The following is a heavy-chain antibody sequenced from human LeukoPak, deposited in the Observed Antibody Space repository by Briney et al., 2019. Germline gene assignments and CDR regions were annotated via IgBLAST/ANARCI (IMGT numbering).Heavy chain of an antibody. CDR1: GYSISSYY. Sequence: SETLSLTCTVSGYSISSYYWNWIRQPPGKGLEWIGYIYYSGSTNYNPSLKSRVTISVDTSKNQFSLKLSSVTAADTAVYYCARDRGSGFFDIWGQGTMVTASS. CDR3: ARDRGSGFFDI. V-gene: IGHV4-59*01. J-gene: IGHJ3*02. D-gene: IGHD3-10*01. CDR2: IYYSGST.